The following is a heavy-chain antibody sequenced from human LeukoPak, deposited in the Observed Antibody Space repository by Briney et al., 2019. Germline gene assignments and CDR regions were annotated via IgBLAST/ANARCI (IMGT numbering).Heavy chain of an antibody. V-gene: IGHV3-23*01. J-gene: IGHJ4*02. D-gene: IGHD3-3*01. CDR2: ISANGGET. CDR3: AKRYYDFPLDY. Sequence: GGSLRLSCAVAGFTFSSYEMNWVRQAPGKGLEWVSSISANGGETHYADSVKGRFTISRDNSKNTLYLQINNPRVEDTAVYYCAKRYYDFPLDYWGQGTLVTVSS. CDR1: GFTFSSYE.